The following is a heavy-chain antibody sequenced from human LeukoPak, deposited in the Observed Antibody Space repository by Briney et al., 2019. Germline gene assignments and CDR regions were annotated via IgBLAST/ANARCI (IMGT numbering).Heavy chain of an antibody. Sequence: ASVKVSCKASGYTFTSYGISWVRQAPGQGLEWMGWISAYNGNTNYAQKLQGRVTMTTDTSTSTAYMELRSLRSDDTAVYYCARDSVGATSSPYFDYWGQGTLVTVSS. J-gene: IGHJ4*02. CDR1: GYTFTSYG. V-gene: IGHV1-18*01. CDR3: ARDSVGATSSPYFDY. CDR2: ISAYNGNT. D-gene: IGHD1-26*01.